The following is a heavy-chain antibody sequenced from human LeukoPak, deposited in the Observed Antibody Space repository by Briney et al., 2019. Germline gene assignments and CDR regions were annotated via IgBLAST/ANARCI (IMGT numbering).Heavy chain of an antibody. V-gene: IGHV3-7*01. Sequence: GGSLRLSCATSGFILSDFWFTWVRQAPGKGLGWVASIKQDGSERQYGDFVGGRFTVSRDNARNSVSLQMNSLRAEDTALYYCARDAGRREDVWGQGTMVIVSP. CDR3: ARDAGRREDV. CDR1: GFILSDFW. D-gene: IGHD1-1*01. J-gene: IGHJ3*01. CDR2: IKQDGSER.